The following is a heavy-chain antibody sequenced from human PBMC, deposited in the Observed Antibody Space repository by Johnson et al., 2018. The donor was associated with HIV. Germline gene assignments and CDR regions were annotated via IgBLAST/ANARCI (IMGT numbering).Heavy chain of an antibody. CDR2: VWYDGSNK. V-gene: IGHV3-33*06. CDR3: AKDNGARGYDFWNVFLPSALDI. D-gene: IGHD3-3*01. J-gene: IGHJ3*02. Sequence: QMQLVESGGGLVKPGGSLRLSCAASGFTFSDYYMSWIRQAPGKGLEWVAVVWYDGSNKYYADSVKGRFTISRDNSKNTLYMQMNSLRAEDTAVYYCAKDNGARGYDFWNVFLPSALDIWGQGTMVTVSS. CDR1: GFTFSDYY.